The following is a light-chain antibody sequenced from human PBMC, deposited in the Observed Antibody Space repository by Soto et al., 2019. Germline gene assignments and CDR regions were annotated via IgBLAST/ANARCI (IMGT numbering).Light chain of an antibody. CDR2: DAS. Sequence: EIVLRQSPATLSLSLGERATLSCRASQSLGNYLAWYPHKPGQAPRLLIYDASIRATGIPARFSGSGSGTDFTLPITNLEPEDFAVYFCQQRSNWRLTCGPGTKWDVK. V-gene: IGKV3-11*01. J-gene: IGKJ3*01. CDR1: QSLGNY. CDR3: QQRSNWRLT.